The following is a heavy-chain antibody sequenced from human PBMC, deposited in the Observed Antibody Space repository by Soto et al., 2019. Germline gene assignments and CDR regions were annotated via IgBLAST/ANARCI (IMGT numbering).Heavy chain of an antibody. J-gene: IGHJ4*02. CDR2: INHSGST. V-gene: IGHV4-34*01. Sequence: QVQLQQWGAGLLKPSETLSLTCAVYGGSFSGHYWSWIRQPPGKGLEWIGEINHSGSTNYNPSLKSRVTTSVDTSKHHFSLKLTSVIAADTALYYCARGIALTEGVDRGAPDKYYLDSWGRGTLVTVSS. CDR1: GGSFSGHY. CDR3: ARGIALTEGVDRGAPDKYYLDS.